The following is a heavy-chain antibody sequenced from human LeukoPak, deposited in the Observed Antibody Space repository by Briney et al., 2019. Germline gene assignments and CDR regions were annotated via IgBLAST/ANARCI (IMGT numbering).Heavy chain of an antibody. CDR1: GGSFSGYY. CDR2: INHSGST. J-gene: IGHJ4*02. V-gene: IGHV4-34*01. CDR3: ASITQTVNTSVR. Sequence: SETLSLTRAVYGGSFSGYYGSWIRQPPGRGREWVGEINHSGSTNYTPSLKSRVTISVDTYKNQFSLQLSSVTAADTAVYYCASITQTVNTSVRWGQGTLVTVSS. D-gene: IGHD4-11*01.